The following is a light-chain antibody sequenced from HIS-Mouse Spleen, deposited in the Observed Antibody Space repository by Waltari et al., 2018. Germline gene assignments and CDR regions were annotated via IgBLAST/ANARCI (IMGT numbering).Light chain of an antibody. V-gene: IGLV3-10*01. CDR2: EDS. CDR1: ALPKKS. CDR3: YSTDSSGNHRGV. Sequence: SYELTQPPSVSVSPGQTARNTCSGDALPKKSDYWYQQKSGQAPVLVIYEDSKRPSGIPERFSGSSSGTMATLTISGAQVEDEADYYCYSTDSSGNHRGVFGGGTKLTVL. J-gene: IGLJ2*01.